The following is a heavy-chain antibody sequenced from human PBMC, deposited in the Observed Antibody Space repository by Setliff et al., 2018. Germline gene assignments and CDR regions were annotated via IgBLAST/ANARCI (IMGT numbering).Heavy chain of an antibody. CDR1: GYTFTSYG. J-gene: IGHJ4*02. Sequence: ASVKVSCKASGYTFTSYGVSWVRQVPGQGLEWMGWITIYNGNTNYAQKFQDRVSMTTDASTGTAYMELSSLTSDDNAVYYCARAHLPASGRYFGFDYWGQGTLVTVSS. D-gene: IGHD1-26*01. CDR2: ITIYNGNT. CDR3: ARAHLPASGRYFGFDY. V-gene: IGHV1-18*01.